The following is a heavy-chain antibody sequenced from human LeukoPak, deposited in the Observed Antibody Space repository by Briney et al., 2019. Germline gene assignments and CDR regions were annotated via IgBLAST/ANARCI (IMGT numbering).Heavy chain of an antibody. CDR1: GGTFSSYA. V-gene: IGHV1-69*15. D-gene: IGHD2-21*01. CDR3: ASFLGGEANSDAFDI. J-gene: IGHJ3*02. Sequence: SVKVSCKASGGTFSSYAISWVRQAPGQGLEWMGRIIPIFGTANYAQKFQGRVTITADESTSTAYMELSSLRSEDTAVYYCASFLGGEANSDAFDIWGQGTMVTVSS. CDR2: IIPIFGTA.